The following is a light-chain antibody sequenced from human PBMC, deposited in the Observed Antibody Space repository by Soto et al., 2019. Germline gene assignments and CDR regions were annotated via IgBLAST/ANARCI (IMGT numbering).Light chain of an antibody. CDR2: GAS. J-gene: IGKJ1*01. CDR3: QQYANSPPT. Sequence: EIVLTQSPGTLSLSPGERATLSCRVSQSVSSRYLAWYQQKPGQAPRLLIYGASSRATGIPDRFSGSGSGTDFTLTISRLETEDFAVYYCQQYANSPPTFGQGTKVEIK. CDR1: QSVSSRY. V-gene: IGKV3-20*01.